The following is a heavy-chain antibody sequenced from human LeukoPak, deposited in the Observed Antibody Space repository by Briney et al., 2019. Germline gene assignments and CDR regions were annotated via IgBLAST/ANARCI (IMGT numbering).Heavy chain of an antibody. CDR3: ASRSSTNIFDY. CDR1: GYSISSGYY. CDR2: IYHSGST. V-gene: IGHV4-38-2*01. Sequence: SVTLSLTCAVSGYSISSGYYWGWIRQPPGKGLEWIGSIYHSGSTYYNPSLKSRVTISVDTSKNQFSLKLSSVTAADTAVYYCASRSSTNIFDYWGQGTLVTVSS. J-gene: IGHJ4*02. D-gene: IGHD2-2*01.